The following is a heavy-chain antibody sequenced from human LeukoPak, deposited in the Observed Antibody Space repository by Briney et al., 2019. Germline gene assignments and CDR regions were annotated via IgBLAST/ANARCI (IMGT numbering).Heavy chain of an antibody. J-gene: IGHJ5*02. V-gene: IGHV3-23*01. CDR2: ISGSGGST. CDR3: AKSPCSGGSCYSLFGWFDP. CDR1: GLTFSSYA. Sequence: GGSLRLSCAASGLTFSSYAMSWVRQAPGKGLEWVSAISGSGGSTYYADSVKGRFTISRDNSKNTLYLQMNSLRAEDTAVYYCAKSPCSGGSCYSLFGWFDPWGQGTLVTVSS. D-gene: IGHD2-15*01.